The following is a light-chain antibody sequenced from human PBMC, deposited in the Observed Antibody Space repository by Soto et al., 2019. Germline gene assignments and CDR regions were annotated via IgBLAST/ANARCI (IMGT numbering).Light chain of an antibody. V-gene: IGKV3-15*01. CDR1: QSVSSS. J-gene: IGKJ4*01. CDR3: QQYTNWPPVT. CDR2: GAS. Sequence: EIVMTQSPGTLSVSPGERATLSCRASQSVSSSVAWYQQKPGQAPRLLIFGASTRAPGIPARFSGSGSGTDFTLTISSLQSEDFAIYYCQQYTNWPPVTFGGGTKVEIK.